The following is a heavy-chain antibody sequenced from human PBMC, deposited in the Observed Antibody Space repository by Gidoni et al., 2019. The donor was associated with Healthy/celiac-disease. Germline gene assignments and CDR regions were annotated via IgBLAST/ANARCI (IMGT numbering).Heavy chain of an antibody. D-gene: IGHD6-13*01. CDR2: IKQDGSEK. V-gene: IGHV3-7*01. Sequence: EVQLVESGGGLVQPVGSLRLSCAASGFTFSSYWMSWVRQAPGKGLEWVANIKQDGSEKYYVDSVKGRFTISRDNAKNSLYLQMNSLRAEDTAVYYCARDEYSSSHTYYYYYGMDVWGQGTTVTVSS. CDR1: GFTFSSYW. J-gene: IGHJ6*02. CDR3: ARDEYSSSHTYYYYYGMDV.